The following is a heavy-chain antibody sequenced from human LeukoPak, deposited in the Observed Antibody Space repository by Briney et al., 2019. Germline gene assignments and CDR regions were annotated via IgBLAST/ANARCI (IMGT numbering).Heavy chain of an antibody. CDR3: ARDQQWLPYFDY. V-gene: IGHV4-4*07. CDR2: FHTSGST. CDR1: GGSISSYS. Sequence: SETLSLTCTVSGGSISSYSWNWIRQPAGKGLEWIGRFHTSGSTNYNPSLQSRVTMSVDTSKNQFSLKLSSVTAADTAVYYCARDQQWLPYFDYGGQGTLVTVSS. J-gene: IGHJ4*02. D-gene: IGHD6-19*01.